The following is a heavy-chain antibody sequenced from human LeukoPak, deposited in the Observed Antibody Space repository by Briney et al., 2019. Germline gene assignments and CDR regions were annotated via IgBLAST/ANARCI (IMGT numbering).Heavy chain of an antibody. CDR3: AKAVSGNYIKGFDY. Sequence: GGSLRLSCAAPGFTFSSYAMNWVSQAPGKGLEWVSAISGSGGSTYYADSVKRRFTISRDNSKNTLYLQMNSLRAEDTAVYYCAKAVSGNYIKGFDYWGQGILVTVSS. V-gene: IGHV3-23*01. CDR1: GFTFSSYA. CDR2: ISGSGGST. J-gene: IGHJ4*02. D-gene: IGHD1-26*01.